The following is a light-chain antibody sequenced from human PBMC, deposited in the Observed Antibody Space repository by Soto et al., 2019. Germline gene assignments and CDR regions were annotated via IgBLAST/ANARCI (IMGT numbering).Light chain of an antibody. V-gene: IGKV1-5*03. CDR1: QSISSW. Sequence: DIQMTQFPSTLSASVGDRVTITCRASQSISSWLTWYQQKPGKAPKLLIYEASSLQSGVPSRFSGSGSGTEITLTVSSLQPDDFATYYCQQYNSHPLTFGGGTKVEIK. J-gene: IGKJ4*01. CDR2: EAS. CDR3: QQYNSHPLT.